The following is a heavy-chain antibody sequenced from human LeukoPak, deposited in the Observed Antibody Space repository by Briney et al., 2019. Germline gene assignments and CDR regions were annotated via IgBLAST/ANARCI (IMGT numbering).Heavy chain of an antibody. CDR3: TTAGPIVYCSSSSCYEGGTFDY. Sequence: PGGSLRLSCAASGFTFSSYAMSWVRQAPGKGLEWVSAISGSGGSTYYADSVKGRFTISRDNSKNTLYLQMNSLRAAGPAVYYSTTAGPIVYCSSSSCYEGGTFDYWGQGTLVTVSS. CDR1: GFTFSSYA. V-gene: IGHV3-23*01. J-gene: IGHJ4*02. D-gene: IGHD2-2*01. CDR2: ISGSGGST.